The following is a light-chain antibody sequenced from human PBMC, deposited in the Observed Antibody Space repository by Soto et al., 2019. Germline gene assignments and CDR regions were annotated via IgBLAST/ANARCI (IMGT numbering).Light chain of an antibody. Sequence: EIVLTQSPGTLSLSPGERATLSCRASQSVSSSFLAWYQQKPGQPPRLLIYGTSSRATGIPERFRGSGSGTDFTLTISRLEPEDFAVYYCQHYRSSWTFGRGTKVEVK. CDR3: QHYRSSWT. V-gene: IGKV3-20*01. J-gene: IGKJ1*01. CDR2: GTS. CDR1: QSVSSSF.